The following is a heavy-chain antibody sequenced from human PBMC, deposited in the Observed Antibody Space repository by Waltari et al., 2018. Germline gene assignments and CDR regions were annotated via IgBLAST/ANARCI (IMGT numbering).Heavy chain of an antibody. D-gene: IGHD6-19*01. CDR3: ARVVVGYSSGSYFDY. CDR1: GYTFTSYG. CDR2: ISAYNGNT. Sequence: QVQLVQSGAEVKKPGASVKVSCKASGYTFTSYGISWVRQAPGQGLEWMGWISAYNGNTNYAQKRQGRVTMTTDTSTSTAYMELRSLRSDDTAVYYCARVVVGYSSGSYFDYWGQGTLVTVSS. J-gene: IGHJ4*02. V-gene: IGHV1-18*01.